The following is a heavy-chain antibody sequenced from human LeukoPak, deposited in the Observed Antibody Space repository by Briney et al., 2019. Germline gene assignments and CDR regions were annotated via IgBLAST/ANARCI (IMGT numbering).Heavy chain of an antibody. CDR3: ARDLYYYDSSSWSYFQH. D-gene: IGHD3-22*01. CDR1: GFTFSSYC. J-gene: IGHJ1*01. CDR2: ISSSSSTI. Sequence: PGGSLRLSCAASGFTFSSYCMNWVRQAPGKGLEWVSSISSSSSTIYYADSVKGRFTISRDNAKNSLYLQMNSLRAEDTAVYYCARDLYYYDSSSWSYFQHWGQGTLVTVSS. V-gene: IGHV3-48*01.